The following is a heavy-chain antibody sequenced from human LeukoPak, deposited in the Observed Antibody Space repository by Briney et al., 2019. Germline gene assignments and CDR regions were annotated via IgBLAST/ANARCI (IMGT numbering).Heavy chain of an antibody. CDR1: GFTFSSYA. CDR2: ISYDGSNK. D-gene: IGHD3-22*01. V-gene: IGHV3-30*04. CDR3: ARDPAIPVDSSGYSYYFDY. J-gene: IGHJ4*02. Sequence: PGRSLRLSCAASGFTFSSYAMHWVRQAPGKGLEWVAVISYDGSNKYYADSVKGRFTISRDNSKNTLYLQMNSLRAEDTAVYYCARDPAIPVDSSGYSYYFDYWGQGTLVTVSS.